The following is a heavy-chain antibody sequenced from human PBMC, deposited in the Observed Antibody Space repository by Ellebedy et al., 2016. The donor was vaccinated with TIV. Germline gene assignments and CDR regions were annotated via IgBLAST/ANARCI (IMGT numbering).Heavy chain of an antibody. J-gene: IGHJ4*02. D-gene: IGHD2-21*01. Sequence: SETLSLTXAVYGASFSHYYWTWTRQSPGKGLEWIGEINHSGSSNHNPSLKSRVTLSVDRSKNHFSLKLNSVTAADTAVYYCARGRGGAYSIPFDYWGQGTLVTVSS. V-gene: IGHV4-34*01. CDR1: GASFSHYY. CDR2: INHSGSS. CDR3: ARGRGGAYSIPFDY.